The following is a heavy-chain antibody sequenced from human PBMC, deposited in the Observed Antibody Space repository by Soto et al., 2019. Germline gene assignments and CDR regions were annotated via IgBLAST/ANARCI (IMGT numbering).Heavy chain of an antibody. Sequence: SETLSLTCTASGGSISGYYWSWIRQPAGKGLEWIGRIYTSGSTNYNPSLKSRVTLSVDTSKNQFSLKLTSVTAADTAVYYCARAGGYEVQGNNWFDPWGQGTLVTVSS. CDR3: ARAGGYEVQGNNWFDP. CDR2: IYTSGST. J-gene: IGHJ5*02. D-gene: IGHD5-12*01. V-gene: IGHV4-4*07. CDR1: GGSISGYY.